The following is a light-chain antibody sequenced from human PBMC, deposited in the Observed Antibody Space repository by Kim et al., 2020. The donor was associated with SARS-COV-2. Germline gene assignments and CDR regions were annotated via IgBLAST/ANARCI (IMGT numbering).Light chain of an antibody. J-gene: IGKJ4*01. V-gene: IGKV1-16*01. CDR1: INNH. CDR3: QQYSMFPLT. CDR2: AAS. Sequence: INNHLAWFQQKSGKAPRSLIYAASTLQGGVPSRFSGSGSGTDFSLTISSLQPEDFATYYCQQYSMFPLTFGGGTKLEI.